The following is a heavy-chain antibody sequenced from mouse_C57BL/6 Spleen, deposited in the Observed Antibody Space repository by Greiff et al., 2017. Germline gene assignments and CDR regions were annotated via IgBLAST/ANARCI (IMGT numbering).Heavy chain of an antibody. CDR3: ASYYDEGAWFAY. Sequence: QFQLQQSGPGLVQPSQSLSITCTVSGFSLTSYGVHWVRQSPGKGLEWLGVIWSGGSTDYNAAFISRLSISKDNSKSQVFFKMNSLQADDTAIYYCASYYDEGAWFAYWGQGTLVTVSA. V-gene: IGHV2-2*01. CDR2: IWSGGST. CDR1: GFSLTSYG. D-gene: IGHD2-4*01. J-gene: IGHJ3*01.